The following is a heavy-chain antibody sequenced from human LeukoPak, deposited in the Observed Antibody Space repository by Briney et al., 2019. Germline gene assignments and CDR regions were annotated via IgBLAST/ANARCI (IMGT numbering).Heavy chain of an antibody. CDR3: ARRLGFRIDY. CDR2: IYYRGST. D-gene: IGHD5-12*01. V-gene: IGHV4-39*01. CDR1: GDSISNSNYY. J-gene: IGHJ4*02. Sequence: SETLSLTCTVSGDSISNSNYYWGWIRQPPGKGLEWIGSIYYRGSTYDNSSLKSRVTISVDTSKNQFSLKLSSVTAADTAVYYCARRLGFRIDYWGQGTLVTVSS.